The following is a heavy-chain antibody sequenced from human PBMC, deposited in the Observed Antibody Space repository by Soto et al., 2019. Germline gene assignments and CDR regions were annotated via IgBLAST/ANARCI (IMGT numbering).Heavy chain of an antibody. CDR3: ASVVLTIPRGAFDA. Sequence: QVQLQESGPGLVKPSGTLSLTCAVSGGSISSSHWWTWVRQSPGKGLEYIGEISHSGTSNSNPSLKRRVTLSVDKSKNHFSLTLTSVTAADTAVYYCASVVLTIPRGAFDAWGQGTLVIVSS. J-gene: IGHJ3*01. D-gene: IGHD3-9*01. CDR1: GGSISSSHW. V-gene: IGHV4-4*02. CDR2: ISHSGTS.